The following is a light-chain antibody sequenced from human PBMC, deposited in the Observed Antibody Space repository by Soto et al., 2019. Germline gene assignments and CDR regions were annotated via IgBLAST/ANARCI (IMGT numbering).Light chain of an antibody. V-gene: IGLV8-61*01. CDR3: VLYMGSGISV. J-gene: IGLJ2*01. Sequence: QAVVTQEPSFSVSPGGTVTLTCGLSSGSVSTNYYPSWYQQTPGQAPRTLIYSTNIRSSGVPDRFSGSILGNKAALTITGARADDESDYYCVLYMGSGISVFGGGTKLTVL. CDR2: STN. CDR1: SGSVSTNYY.